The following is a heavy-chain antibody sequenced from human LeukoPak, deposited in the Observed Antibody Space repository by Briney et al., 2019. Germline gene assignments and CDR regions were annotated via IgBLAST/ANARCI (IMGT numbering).Heavy chain of an antibody. CDR3: ARGRSSRYYYGMDV. CDR1: GGSFSVYY. Sequence: SETLSLTCAVYGGSFSVYYWSWIRQPPGKGLEWIAEINHSGSTNYNPSLKSRVTISVDTSKNQFSLKLSSVTAADTAVYYCARGRSSRYYYGMDVWGKGTTVTVSS. CDR2: INHSGST. J-gene: IGHJ6*04. V-gene: IGHV4-34*01. D-gene: IGHD3-10*01.